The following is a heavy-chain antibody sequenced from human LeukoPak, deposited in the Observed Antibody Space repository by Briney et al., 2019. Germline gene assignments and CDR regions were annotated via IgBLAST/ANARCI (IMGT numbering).Heavy chain of an antibody. CDR1: GYTFTGYY. D-gene: IGHD2-2*02. CDR2: INPNSGGT. Sequence: ASVKVSCKASGYTFTGYYMHWVRQAPGHGLEWMGWINPNSGGTNYAQKFQGRVTMTRDTSISTAYMELSRLRSDDTAVYYCARGLGYCSSTSCYSYWFDPWGQGTLVTVSS. J-gene: IGHJ5*02. CDR3: ARGLGYCSSTSCYSYWFDP. V-gene: IGHV1-2*02.